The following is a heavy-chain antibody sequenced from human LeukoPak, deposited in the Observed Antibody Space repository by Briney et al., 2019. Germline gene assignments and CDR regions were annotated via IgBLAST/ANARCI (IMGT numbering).Heavy chain of an antibody. CDR3: VRTRASGQLRDAFDI. Sequence: GESLQISCKGSGYSFTNYWIGWVRQLPGKGLEWMGIVYPGDSDTRYSPSFQGQVSISVAKSINTAYLQWSSLKASDTALYYCVRTRASGQLRDAFDIWGQGTMVTVSS. J-gene: IGHJ3*02. CDR2: VYPGDSDT. V-gene: IGHV5-51*01. D-gene: IGHD6-13*01. CDR1: GYSFTNYW.